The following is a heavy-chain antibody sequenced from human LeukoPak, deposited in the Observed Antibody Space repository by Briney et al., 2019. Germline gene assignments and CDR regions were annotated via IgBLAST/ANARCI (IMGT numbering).Heavy chain of an antibody. CDR1: GYTFTDCY. V-gene: IGHV1-2*02. CDR3: LRDLTYGGISSPDC. Sequence: AASVKVSCKASGYTFTDCYMHWVRQAPGQGLEWMGWINPNNGGTTYAQKFQGRVTMTRDTSISTAYMELGRLTSDDTAMYFCLRDLTYGGISSPDCWGQGSLVTVSS. D-gene: IGHD4/OR15-4a*01. CDR2: INPNNGGT. J-gene: IGHJ4*02.